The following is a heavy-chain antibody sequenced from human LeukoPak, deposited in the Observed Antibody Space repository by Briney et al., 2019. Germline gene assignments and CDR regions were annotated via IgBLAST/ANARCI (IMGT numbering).Heavy chain of an antibody. CDR2: TYYRSKWYY. J-gene: IGHJ3*02. Sequence: SQTLSLTCAISGDSVSSNSAVWNWIRQSPSRGLEWLGRTYYRSKWYYDYAASVKSRITINPDTSKNQFTLQLNSVSPGDTAVYFCARERRVAGLGVALDMWGQGKMVIVSS. V-gene: IGHV6-1*01. D-gene: IGHD3-3*01. CDR1: GDSVSSNSAV. CDR3: ARERRVAGLGVALDM.